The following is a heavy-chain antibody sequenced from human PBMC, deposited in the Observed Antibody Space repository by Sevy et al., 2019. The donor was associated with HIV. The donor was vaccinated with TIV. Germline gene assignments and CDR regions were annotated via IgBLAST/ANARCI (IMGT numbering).Heavy chain of an antibody. CDR2: IYSGGST. Sequence: GGSLRLSCAASGFTVSSNYMSWVRQAPGKGLEWVSVIYSGGSTYYADSVKGIFTISRDNSKNTLYLQMNSLRAEDTAVYYCAREGYYYDSSGYPYYFDYWGQGTLVTVSS. J-gene: IGHJ4*02. V-gene: IGHV3-66*01. D-gene: IGHD3-22*01. CDR3: AREGYYYDSSGYPYYFDY. CDR1: GFTVSSNY.